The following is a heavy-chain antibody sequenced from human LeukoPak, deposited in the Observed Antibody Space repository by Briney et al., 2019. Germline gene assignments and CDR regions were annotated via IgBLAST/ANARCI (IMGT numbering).Heavy chain of an antibody. CDR1: GFTFSSFA. V-gene: IGHV3-23*01. J-gene: IGHJ4*02. CDR2: ISGSGGST. D-gene: IGHD6-13*01. CDR3: ARFIAAPYYFDY. Sequence: GGSLRLSRAASGFTFSSFAMSWVRQAPGKGLEWVSAISGSGGSTYYADSVKGRFTISRDNSKNTLYLQMNRLRAEDTAVYYCARFIAAPYYFDYWGRGTLVTVSS.